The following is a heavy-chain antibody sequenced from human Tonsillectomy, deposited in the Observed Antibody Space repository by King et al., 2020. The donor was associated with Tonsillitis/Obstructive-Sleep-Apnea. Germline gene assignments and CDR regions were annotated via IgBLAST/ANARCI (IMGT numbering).Heavy chain of an antibody. CDR3: AGRQCACWRGYGYFDH. J-gene: IGHJ4*02. D-gene: IGHD5-18*01. CDR1: GGSIGSSRYY. CDR2: IYYSGIT. Sequence: LQQQESGPGLVKPSETLSLTCTVSGGSIGSSRYYWGWIRQPPGKGLEWIGSIYYSGITYYNPSLKSRVTISVDTSKNQFSLNLISVTAADTAVYYCAGRQCACWRGYGYFDHWGQGTLVTVSS. V-gene: IGHV4-39*01.